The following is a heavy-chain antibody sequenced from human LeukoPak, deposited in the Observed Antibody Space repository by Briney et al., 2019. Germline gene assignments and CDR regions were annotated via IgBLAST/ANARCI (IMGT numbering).Heavy chain of an antibody. CDR2: IIPIFGTA. V-gene: IGHV1-69*13. D-gene: IGHD3-3*01. CDR3: ARGRRITIFGVVITAPSYYYGMDV. Sequence: ASVKVSCKASGGTFSSYAISWVRQAPGQGLEWMGGIIPIFGTANYAQKFQGRVTITADESTSTAYMGLSSLRSEDTAVYYCARGRRITIFGVVITAPSYYYGMDVWGQGTTVTVSS. CDR1: GGTFSSYA. J-gene: IGHJ6*02.